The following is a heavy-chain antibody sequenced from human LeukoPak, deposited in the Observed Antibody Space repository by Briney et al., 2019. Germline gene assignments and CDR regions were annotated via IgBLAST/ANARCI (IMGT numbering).Heavy chain of an antibody. J-gene: IGHJ5*02. CDR2: IYYSGST. CDR1: GGSISSSSYY. CDR3: ARSSTMAPSGNWLDP. D-gene: IGHD3-10*01. V-gene: IGHV4-39*01. Sequence: SETLSLTCTVSGGSISSSSYYWGWIRQPPGKGLEWIGSIYYSGSTYYNPSLKSRVTISVDTSKNQFSLKLSSVTAADTAVYYCARSSTMAPSGNWLDPWGQGTLVTVSS.